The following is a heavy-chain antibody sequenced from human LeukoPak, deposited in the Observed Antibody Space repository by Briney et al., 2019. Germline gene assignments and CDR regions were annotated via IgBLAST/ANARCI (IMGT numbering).Heavy chain of an antibody. J-gene: IGHJ2*01. CDR2: INHSGST. V-gene: IGHV4-34*01. CDR3: ARGLSPWYFDL. Sequence: PSPTLSLTCAVYGGSFSGYYWSWIRQPPGKGLEWIGEINHSGSTNYNPSLKSRVTISVDTSKNQFSLKLTSVTAADTAVYYCARGLSPWYFDLWGRGTLVTVSS. CDR1: GGSFSGYY.